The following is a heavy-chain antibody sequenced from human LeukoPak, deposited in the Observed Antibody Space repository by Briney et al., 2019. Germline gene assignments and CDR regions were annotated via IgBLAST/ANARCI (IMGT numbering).Heavy chain of an antibody. CDR1: GFTFSSYA. Sequence: GGSLRLSCAASGFTFSSYAMSWVRQAPGKGLEWVSALSGSGGSTYYADSVKGRFTISRDNSKNTLYLQMNSLRAEDTAVYYCAKDGAAAGAQYYFDYWGQGTLVTVSS. J-gene: IGHJ4*02. CDR3: AKDGAAAGAQYYFDY. V-gene: IGHV3-23*01. CDR2: LSGSGGST. D-gene: IGHD6-13*01.